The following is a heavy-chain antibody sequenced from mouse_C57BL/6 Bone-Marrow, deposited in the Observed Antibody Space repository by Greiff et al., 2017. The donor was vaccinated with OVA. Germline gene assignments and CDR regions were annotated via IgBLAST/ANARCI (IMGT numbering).Heavy chain of an antibody. D-gene: IGHD2-2*01. CDR1: GYTFTSYW. Sequence: QVQLQQPGAELVKPGASVKLSCKASGYTFTSYWLQWVKQRPGQGLEWIGEIDPSDSYTNYNQKFKGKATLTVDTSSSTAYMRLSSLTSEDSAVYYCARDPCGYDRGRYFDVWGTGTTVTVSS. CDR2: IDPSDSYT. J-gene: IGHJ1*03. CDR3: ARDPCGYDRGRYFDV. V-gene: IGHV1-50*01.